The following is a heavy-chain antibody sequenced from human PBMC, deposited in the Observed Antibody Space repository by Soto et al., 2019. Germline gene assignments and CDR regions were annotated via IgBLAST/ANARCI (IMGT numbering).Heavy chain of an antibody. CDR2: IYYSGST. D-gene: IGHD3-22*01. Sequence: PSETLSLTCTVSGGSISSGGYYWSWIRQHPGKGLEWIGYIYYSGSTYYNPSLKSRVTISVDTSKNQFSLKLSSVTAADTAVYYCAREYYYDSSGCFDYWGPGALVTVSS. J-gene: IGHJ4*02. CDR1: GGSISSGGYY. CDR3: AREYYYDSSGCFDY. V-gene: IGHV4-31*03.